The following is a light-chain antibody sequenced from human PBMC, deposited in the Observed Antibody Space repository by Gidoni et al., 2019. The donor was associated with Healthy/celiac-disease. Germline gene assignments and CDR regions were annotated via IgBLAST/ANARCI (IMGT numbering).Light chain of an antibody. CDR1: QRISSW. CDR2: DAS. V-gene: IGKV1-5*01. Sequence: DIQMTQSPSTLSASVGDRVTITCRASQRISSWLAWYQQKPGKAPKLLIYDASSLESGVPSRFSGSGPGTEFTRTISSLQPDDFATYYCQQYNSYWTFGQGTKVEIK. J-gene: IGKJ1*01. CDR3: QQYNSYWT.